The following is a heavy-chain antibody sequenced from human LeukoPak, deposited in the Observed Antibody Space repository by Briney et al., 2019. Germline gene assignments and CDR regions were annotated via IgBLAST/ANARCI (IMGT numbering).Heavy chain of an antibody. V-gene: IGHV3-7*01. CDR2: IKQDGSEK. Sequence: GGSLRLSCVASEFSFSNFWMSWVCQAPGKGLEWVAIIKQDGSEKNYVDSVKGRFTVSRDNAKNSLYLQMNSLRAEDTAVYYCAKVGSLGYCSSTSCSYFDYWGQGTLVTVSS. CDR1: EFSFSNFW. D-gene: IGHD2-2*01. CDR3: AKVGSLGYCSSTSCSYFDY. J-gene: IGHJ4*02.